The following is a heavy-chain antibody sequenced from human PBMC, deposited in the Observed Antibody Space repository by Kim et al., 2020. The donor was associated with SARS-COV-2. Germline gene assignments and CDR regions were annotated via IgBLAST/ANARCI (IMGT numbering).Heavy chain of an antibody. CDR2: IFSSETT. V-gene: IGHV4-30-4*01. CDR3: ARGLVVIGNYFDQ. Sequence: PPGKGLEWIGYIFSSETTNLNPSLKSRVLMSLDSSKNQFSLKLKSVTAADTAVYYCARGLVVIGNYFDQWGQGTLVTVSS. J-gene: IGHJ4*02. D-gene: IGHD2-21*01.